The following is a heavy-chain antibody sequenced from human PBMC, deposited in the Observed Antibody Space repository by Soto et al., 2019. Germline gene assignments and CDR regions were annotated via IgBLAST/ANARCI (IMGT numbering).Heavy chain of an antibody. D-gene: IGHD6-13*01. CDR1: GYTFTSYD. CDR3: ARFSSRRYYYYGMDV. Sequence: ASVQVSCKASGYTFTSYDINWVRQATGQGLEWMGWMNPNSGNTGYAQKFQGRVTMTRNTSISTAYMELSSLRSEDTAVYYCARFSSRRYYYYGMDVWGQGTTVTVSS. J-gene: IGHJ6*02. CDR2: MNPNSGNT. V-gene: IGHV1-8*01.